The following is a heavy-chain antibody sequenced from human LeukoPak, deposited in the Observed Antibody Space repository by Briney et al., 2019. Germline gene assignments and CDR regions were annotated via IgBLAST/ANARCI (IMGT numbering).Heavy chain of an antibody. Sequence: SETLSLTCTVSGGSISGSSYYWGWIRQPPGKGLEWIGSIYYSGSTYYNPSLKSRVTISVDTSKNQFSLKLSSVTAADTAVYYCARDKGEPAPWGQGTLVTVSS. J-gene: IGHJ5*02. V-gene: IGHV4-39*07. CDR2: IYYSGST. CDR3: ARDKGEPAP. CDR1: GGSISGSSYY. D-gene: IGHD3-16*01.